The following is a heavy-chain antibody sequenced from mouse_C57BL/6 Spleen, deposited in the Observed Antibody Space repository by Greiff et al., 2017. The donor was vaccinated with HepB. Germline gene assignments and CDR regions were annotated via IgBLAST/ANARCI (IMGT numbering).Heavy chain of an antibody. CDR2: IYPGSGST. V-gene: IGHV1-55*01. D-gene: IGHD2-3*01. J-gene: IGHJ4*01. CDR1: GYTFTSYW. CDR3: ARPSDGYYRAMDY. Sequence: QVQLQQPGAELVKPGASVKMSCKASGYTFTSYWITWVKQRPGQGLEWIGDIYPGSGSTNYNEKFKSKATLTVYTSSSTAYMQLSSLASEDSAVYYCARPSDGYYRAMDYWGQGTSVTVSS.